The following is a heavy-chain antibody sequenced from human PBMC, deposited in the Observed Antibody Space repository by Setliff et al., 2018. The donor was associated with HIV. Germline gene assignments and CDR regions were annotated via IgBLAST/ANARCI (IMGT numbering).Heavy chain of an antibody. CDR1: GVSISSHY. Sequence: SETLSLTCSVSGVSISSHYWSWIRQPPGKGLEWIGYMFSGGTTKYNPSLESRVTISVDSSRNQFSLRLSSVTTADTAVYYCVRDYIGPDALDIWGQGTMVTVSS. CDR3: VRDYIGPDALDI. V-gene: IGHV4-59*11. J-gene: IGHJ3*02. CDR2: MFSGGTT.